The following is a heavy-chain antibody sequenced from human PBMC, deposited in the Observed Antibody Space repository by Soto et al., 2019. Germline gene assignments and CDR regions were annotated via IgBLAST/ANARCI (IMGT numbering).Heavy chain of an antibody. D-gene: IGHD6-13*01. V-gene: IGHV6-1*01. CDR3: ARSFGSSWTGATWIFDY. Sequence: SQTLSLTCAISGDSVSSNSAAWNWIRQSPSRGLEWLGRTYYRSKWYNDYAVSVKSRITINPDTSKNQFSLRLNSVTPEDTAVYYCARSFGSSWTGATWIFDYWGQGALVTVSS. CDR2: TYYRSKWYN. J-gene: IGHJ4*02. CDR1: GDSVSSNSAA.